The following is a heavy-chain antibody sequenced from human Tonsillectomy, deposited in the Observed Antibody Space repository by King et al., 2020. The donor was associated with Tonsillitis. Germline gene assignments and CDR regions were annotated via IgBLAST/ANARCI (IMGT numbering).Heavy chain of an antibody. J-gene: IGHJ6*02. V-gene: IGHV3-23*04. CDR3: AKERDVIIMVSHGMDV. CDR2: VGGSSGSV. Sequence: VQLVESGGGLVQPGGSLRVSCAASGFTFSSYAMNWVRQAPGKGLEWVAGVGGSSGSVNYADSVKGRFTISRDNSKNTLYLQMDSLRAGDTAVYYCAKERDVIIMVSHGMDVWGQGPTVTVAS. CDR1: GFTFSSYA. D-gene: IGHD2-8*01.